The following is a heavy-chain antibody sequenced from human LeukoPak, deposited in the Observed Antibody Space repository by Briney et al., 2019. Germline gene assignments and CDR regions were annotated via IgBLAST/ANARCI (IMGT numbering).Heavy chain of an antibody. Sequence: PSETLSLTCAVYGVSFSGYYWSWIRQPPGKGLEWIGEINHSGSTNYNPSLKSRVTISVDTSKNQFSLKLSSVTAADTAVYYCARGRGDYDFWSGYYRYFDYWGQGTLVTVSS. J-gene: IGHJ4*02. D-gene: IGHD3-3*01. CDR2: INHSGST. CDR3: ARGRGDYDFWSGYYRYFDY. CDR1: GVSFSGYY. V-gene: IGHV4-34*01.